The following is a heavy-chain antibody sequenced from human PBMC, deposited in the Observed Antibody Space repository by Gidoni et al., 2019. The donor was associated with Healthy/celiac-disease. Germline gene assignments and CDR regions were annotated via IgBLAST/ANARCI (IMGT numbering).Heavy chain of an antibody. D-gene: IGHD5-12*01. CDR1: GFTVSSNY. Sequence: EVQLVESGGGLVQPGGSLSLSCAASGFTVSSNYMSWVRQAPGKGLEWVSVIYSGGSTYYADSVKGRFTISRDNSKNTLYLQMNSLRAEDTAVYYCAREGVATISTVSSAFDIWGQGTMVTVSS. CDR2: IYSGGST. V-gene: IGHV3-66*01. J-gene: IGHJ3*02. CDR3: AREGVATISTVSSAFDI.